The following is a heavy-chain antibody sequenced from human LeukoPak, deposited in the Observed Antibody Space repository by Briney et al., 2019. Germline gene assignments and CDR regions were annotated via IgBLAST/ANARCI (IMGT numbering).Heavy chain of an antibody. CDR2: IYSGGST. CDR3: ARATPDN. J-gene: IGHJ4*02. D-gene: IGHD2-15*01. CDR1: GFTVSNNY. V-gene: IGHV3-53*01. Sequence: GGSLRLSCAASGFTVSNNYISWVRQAPGKGLEWVSVIYSGGSTKYADSVKARFTISRDSSKNTVYLQMNSLRVDDTAVYYCARATPDNWGQGTLVTVSS.